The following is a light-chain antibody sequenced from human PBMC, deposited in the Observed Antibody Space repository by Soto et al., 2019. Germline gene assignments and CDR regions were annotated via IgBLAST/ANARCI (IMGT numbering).Light chain of an antibody. CDR1: QSFNTY. CDR2: SAS. CDR3: QKFDSAPT. J-gene: IGKJ1*01. Sequence: EIQLTQSPSTLSASLAALVTIPCRASQSFNTYLAWYQQKPGKVPKLLIHSASTLQSGVPSRFSSSGSGTDFTLTISSLQPEDVATYYCQKFDSAPTFGPGTKV. V-gene: IGKV1-27*01.